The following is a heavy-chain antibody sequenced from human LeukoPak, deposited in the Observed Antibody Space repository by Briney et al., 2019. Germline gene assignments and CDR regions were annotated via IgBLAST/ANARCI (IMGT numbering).Heavy chain of an antibody. D-gene: IGHD3-16*01. V-gene: IGHV1-69*01. Sequence: EASVKVSCKASGGTFSIYTLNWVRQAPGQGLEWMGGISPLFGSAKYAQKFQGRVTITADESTSTAYMELRSLRSEDTAVYYCARGYAFDYWGQGTLVTVSS. CDR2: ISPLFGSA. CDR1: GGTFSIYT. J-gene: IGHJ4*02. CDR3: ARGYAFDY.